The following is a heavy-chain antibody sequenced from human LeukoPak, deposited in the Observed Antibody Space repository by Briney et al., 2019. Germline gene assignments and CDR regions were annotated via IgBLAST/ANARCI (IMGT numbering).Heavy chain of an antibody. V-gene: IGHV1-2*02. CDR3: ARGYCSSTSCYGYYFDY. J-gene: IGHJ4*02. CDR2: INPNSGGT. Sequence: GASVKVSCKASGYTFTGYYMHWVRQAPGQGLEWMGWINPNSGGTNYAQKFQGRVTMTRDTSISTAYMELSRLRSDDTAVYYCARGYCSSTSCYGYYFDYWGQGTLVTVSS. D-gene: IGHD2-2*01. CDR1: GYTFTGYY.